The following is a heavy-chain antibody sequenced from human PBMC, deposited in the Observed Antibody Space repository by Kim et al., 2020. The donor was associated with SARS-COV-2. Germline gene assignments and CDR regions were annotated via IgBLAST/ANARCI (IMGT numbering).Heavy chain of an antibody. D-gene: IGHD3-22*01. CDR2: IYYSGST. J-gene: IGHJ3*02. V-gene: IGHV4-39*01. CDR3: ARLSSGYNDAFDI. Sequence: SETLSLTCTVSGGSISSSSYYWGWIRQPPGKGLEWIGSIYYSGSTYYNPSLKSRVTISVDTSKNQFSLRLSSVTAADTAVYYCARLSSGYNDAFDIWGQGTMGTVSS. CDR1: GGSISSSSYY.